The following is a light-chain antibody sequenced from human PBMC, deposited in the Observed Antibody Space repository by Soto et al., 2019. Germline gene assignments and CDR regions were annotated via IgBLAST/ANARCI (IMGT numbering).Light chain of an antibody. CDR3: LELCTLPVI. CDR1: QGISSY. Sequence: DIQLTQSPSFLSASVGDRVTITCRASQGISSYLAGYQKTPGKAPKLLIYASSTLQSSVPSRFSSSESGTEFNLTVSRLHREDFANEYCLELCTLPVIFGQRTRL. CDR2: ASS. J-gene: IGKJ5*01. V-gene: IGKV1-9*01.